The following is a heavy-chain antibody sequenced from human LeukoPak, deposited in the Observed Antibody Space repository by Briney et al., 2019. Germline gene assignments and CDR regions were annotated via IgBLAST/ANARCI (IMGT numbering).Heavy chain of an antibody. Sequence: SQTLSLTCAVSGGSISSGGYSWSWIRQPPGKGLEWVGYIYHSGSTYYNPSLKSRVTISVDRSKNQFSLKLSSVTAADTAVYYCARASYDILTGYYRGDAFDIWGQGTMVTVSS. D-gene: IGHD3-9*01. J-gene: IGHJ3*02. V-gene: IGHV4-30-2*01. CDR1: GGSISSGGYS. CDR3: ARASYDILTGYYRGDAFDI. CDR2: IYHSGST.